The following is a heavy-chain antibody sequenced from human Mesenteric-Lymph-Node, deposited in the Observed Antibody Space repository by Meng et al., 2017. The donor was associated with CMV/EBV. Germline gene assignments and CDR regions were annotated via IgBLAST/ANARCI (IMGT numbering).Heavy chain of an antibody. V-gene: IGHV3-21*01. CDR1: FTFSSYS. CDR2: ISSSSSYI. Sequence: FTFSSYSMNWVRQAPGKGLEWVSSISSSSSYIYYADSVKGRFTISRDNAKNSLYLQMNSLRAEDMAVYYCARGLNNYYYDSSGYDDYWGQGTLVTVSS. CDR3: ARGLNNYYYDSSGYDDY. D-gene: IGHD3-22*01. J-gene: IGHJ4*02.